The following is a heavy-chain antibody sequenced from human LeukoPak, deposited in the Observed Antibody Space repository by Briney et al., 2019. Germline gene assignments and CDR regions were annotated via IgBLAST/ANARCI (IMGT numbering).Heavy chain of an antibody. CDR3: ARDGFSAG. V-gene: IGHV4-61*02. Sequence: SETLSLTCTVSGGSISSGSYYWSWIRQPAGKGLEWIGRIYTSGSTNYNPSLKSRVTISVDTSKNQFSLKLSSVTAADTAVYYCARDGFSAGWGQGTLVTVSS. CDR1: GGSISSGSYY. J-gene: IGHJ4*02. D-gene: IGHD3-3*01. CDR2: IYTSGST.